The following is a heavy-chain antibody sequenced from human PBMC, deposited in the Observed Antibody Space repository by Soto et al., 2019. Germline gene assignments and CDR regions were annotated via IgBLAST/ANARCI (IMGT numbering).Heavy chain of an antibody. D-gene: IGHD3-22*01. CDR3: ARARRAYYYDSSGYYSN. Sequence: QVQLQQWGAGLLKPSETLSLTCAVYGGSFSGYYWSWIRQPPGKGLEWIGEINHSGSTNYNPSLKSRVTISVDTSKNQFSLKLSSVTAADTAVYYCARARRAYYYDSSGYYSNWGQGTLVTVSS. CDR1: GGSFSGYY. CDR2: INHSGST. V-gene: IGHV4-34*01. J-gene: IGHJ4*02.